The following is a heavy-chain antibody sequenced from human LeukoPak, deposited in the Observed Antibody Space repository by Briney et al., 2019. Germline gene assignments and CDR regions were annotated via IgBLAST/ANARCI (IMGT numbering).Heavy chain of an antibody. Sequence: SETLSLTCTVSGGSISSSSYYWSWIRQPPGKGLEWIGSIYYSGSTYYNPSLKSRVTISVDTSKNQFSLKLSSVTAADTAVYYWARPKGRGLYCSGGSCYSGRNWFDPWGQGTLVTVSS. CDR1: GGSISSSSYY. V-gene: IGHV4-39*01. CDR3: ARPKGRGLYCSGGSCYSGRNWFDP. J-gene: IGHJ5*02. CDR2: IYYSGST. D-gene: IGHD2-15*01.